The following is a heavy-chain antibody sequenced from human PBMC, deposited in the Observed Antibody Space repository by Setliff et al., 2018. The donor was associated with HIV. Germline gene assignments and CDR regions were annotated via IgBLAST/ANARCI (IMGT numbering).Heavy chain of an antibody. J-gene: IGHJ2*01. CDR3: ARDHCGGDCYSLWYFDL. CDR2: IIPIFGTK. V-gene: IGHV1-69*05. Sequence: KVSCKASGGTFSSYAISWVRQAPGQGLEWMGGIIPIFGTKNYAQKFQGRVTITTDESTSTAYMELSSLRSEDTAVYYCARDHCGGDCYSLWYFDLWGRGTLVTVSS. CDR1: GGTFSSYA. D-gene: IGHD2-21*02.